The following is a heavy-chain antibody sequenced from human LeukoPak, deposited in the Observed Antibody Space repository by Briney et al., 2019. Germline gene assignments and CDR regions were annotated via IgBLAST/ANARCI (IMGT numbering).Heavy chain of an antibody. Sequence: SVKVSCKASGGTFSSYAISWVRQAPGQGLEWMGRIIPILGIANYAQKFQGRVTITADKSTSTAYMELSSLRSEDTAVYYCARGPAVAGRGGSGYYFDYWGRGTLVTVSS. D-gene: IGHD6-19*01. CDR1: GGTFSSYA. J-gene: IGHJ4*02. CDR3: ARGPAVAGRGGSGYYFDY. V-gene: IGHV1-69*04. CDR2: IIPILGIA.